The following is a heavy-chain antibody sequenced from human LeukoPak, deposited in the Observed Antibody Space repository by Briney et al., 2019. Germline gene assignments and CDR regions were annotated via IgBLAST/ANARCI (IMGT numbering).Heavy chain of an antibody. D-gene: IGHD5-12*01. J-gene: IGHJ4*02. CDR2: INPNSGGT. CDR3: ARVAYSGYDFDY. CDR1: GYTFTGYY. V-gene: IGHV1-2*02. Sequence: GASVKVSCKASGYTFTGYYMHWVRQPPGQGLDWMGWINPNSGGTNYAQKFQGRVTMTRDTSISTAYMELSRLRSDDTAVYYCARVAYSGYDFDYWGQGTLVTVSS.